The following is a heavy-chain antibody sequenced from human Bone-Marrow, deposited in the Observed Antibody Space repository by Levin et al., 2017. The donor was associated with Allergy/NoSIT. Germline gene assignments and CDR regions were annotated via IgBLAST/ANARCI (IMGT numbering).Heavy chain of an antibody. J-gene: IGHJ2*01. V-gene: IGHV4-59*01. D-gene: IGHD7-27*01. CDR3: ARDLGITQGYFDF. CDR1: GDSISDYY. Sequence: SETLSLTCTVSGDSISDYYWSWIRQPPGKGLEWIGFVYHSGNTNYNPALKSRATISVDTSKRQFSLKLNSVSAADTAVYYCARDLGITQGYFDFWGRGALVTVSS. CDR2: VYHSGNT.